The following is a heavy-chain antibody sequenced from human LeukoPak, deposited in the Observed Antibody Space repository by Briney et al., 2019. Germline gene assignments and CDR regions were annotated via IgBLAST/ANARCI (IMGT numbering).Heavy chain of an antibody. Sequence: PGGSLRLSCAASGFTFSGSAMHWVRQAPGKGLLWVSRINSDGSSTSYADSVKGRFTISRDNAKNTLYLQMNSLRAEDTAVYYCARRIAAAAAPYYFDYWGQGTLVTVSS. CDR3: ARRIAAAAAPYYFDY. J-gene: IGHJ4*02. D-gene: IGHD6-13*01. V-gene: IGHV3-74*01. CDR1: GFTFSGSA. CDR2: INSDGSST.